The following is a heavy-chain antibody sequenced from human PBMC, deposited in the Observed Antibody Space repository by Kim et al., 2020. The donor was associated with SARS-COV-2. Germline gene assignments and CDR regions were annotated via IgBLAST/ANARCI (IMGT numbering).Heavy chain of an antibody. CDR1: GYTFTSYD. J-gene: IGHJ6*02. V-gene: IGHV1-8*01. CDR3: ARGLSGYSSSWYVADYYYYGTDV. D-gene: IGHD6-13*01. CDR2: MSPNSGNT. Sequence: ASVKVSCKASGYTFTSYDINWVRQATGQGLEWMGWMSPNSGNTGYAQKFQGRVTMTRNTSISTAYMELSSLRSEDTAVYYCARGLSGYSSSWYVADYYYYGTDVWGQGTTVTVSS.